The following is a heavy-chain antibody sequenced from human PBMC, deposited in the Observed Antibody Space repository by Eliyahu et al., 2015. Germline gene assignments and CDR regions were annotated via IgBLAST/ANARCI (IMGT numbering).Heavy chain of an antibody. V-gene: IGHV3-21*01. J-gene: IGHJ3*02. D-gene: IGHD6-13*01. CDR1: RFTFSSYW. CDR3: ARPGIAAANDI. CDR2: ISSSSSYI. Sequence: EVQLVESGGGLVQPGGSLRLSCAASRFTFSSYWMXWVRQAPGKGLEWVSSISSSSSYIYYADSVKGRFTISRDNAKNSLYLQMNSLRAEDTAVYYCARPGIAAANDIWGQGTMVTVSS.